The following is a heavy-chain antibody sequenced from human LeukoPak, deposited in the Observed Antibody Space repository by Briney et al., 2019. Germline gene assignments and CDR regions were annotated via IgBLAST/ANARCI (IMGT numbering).Heavy chain of an antibody. CDR2: IIPIFGTA. V-gene: IGHV1-69*01. CDR3: AKDRGELPNTRAVDF. D-gene: IGHD1-26*01. Sequence: SVKVSCKASGGTFSSYAISWVRQAPGQGLKWMGGIIPIFGTANYALKFQGRVTITADESTSTAYMELSSLRSEDTAVYYCAKDRGELPNTRAVDFWGQGTLVTVSS. CDR1: GGTFSSYA. J-gene: IGHJ4*02.